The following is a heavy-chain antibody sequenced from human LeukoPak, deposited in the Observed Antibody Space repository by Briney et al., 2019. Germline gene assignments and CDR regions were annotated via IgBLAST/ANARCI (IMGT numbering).Heavy chain of an antibody. CDR1: GFIFSTYE. D-gene: IGHD4-17*01. J-gene: IGHJ4*02. CDR3: AKSATTVTSNFEY. V-gene: IGHV3-23*01. Sequence: PGGSLRLSCAASGFIFSTYEMNWVRQAPGKGLEWVSGISGSGGGTFYADSVRGRFTISRDNSKNTVYLQMNSLRAEDTAVYYCAKSATTVTSNFEYWGQGTLVTVSS. CDR2: ISGSGGGT.